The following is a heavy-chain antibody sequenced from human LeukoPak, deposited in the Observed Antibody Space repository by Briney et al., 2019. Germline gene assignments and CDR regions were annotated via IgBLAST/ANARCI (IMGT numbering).Heavy chain of an antibody. CDR1: GFTFSSYS. D-gene: IGHD6-19*01. CDR2: SSSSSSYI. Sequence: GGSLRLSCAASGFTFSSYSMNWVRQAPGKGLEWVSSSSSSSSYIYYADSVKGRFTISRDNAKNSLYLQMNSLRAEDTAVYYCARTLAGYYYYYYMDVWGKGTTVIVSS. CDR3: ARTLAGYYYYYYMDV. V-gene: IGHV3-21*01. J-gene: IGHJ6*03.